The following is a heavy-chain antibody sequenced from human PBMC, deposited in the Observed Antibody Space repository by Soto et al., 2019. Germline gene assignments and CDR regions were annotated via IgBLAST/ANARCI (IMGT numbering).Heavy chain of an antibody. Sequence: PGGSLRLSCAASGFTFSSYWMHWVRQAPGKGLVWVSRINSDGSSTSYADSVKGRFTISRDNAKNTLYLQMNSLRAEDTAVYYCARVGPLEYSGYHDAFDIWGQGTMVTVSS. D-gene: IGHD5-12*01. V-gene: IGHV3-74*01. CDR1: GFTFSSYW. J-gene: IGHJ3*02. CDR2: INSDGSST. CDR3: ARVGPLEYSGYHDAFDI.